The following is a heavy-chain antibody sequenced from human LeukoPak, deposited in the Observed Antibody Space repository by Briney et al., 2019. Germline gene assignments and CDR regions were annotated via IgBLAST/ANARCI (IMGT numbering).Heavy chain of an antibody. CDR2: IYHSGST. J-gene: IGHJ5*02. V-gene: IGHV4-38-2*02. Sequence: PSETLSLTCTVSGYSISSGYYWGWIRQPPGKGLEWIGSIYHSGSTYYNPSLKSRVTISVDTSKNQFSLKLSSVTAADTAVYYCARDGGLRNWFDPWGQGTLVTVSS. D-gene: IGHD5-12*01. CDR1: GYSISSGYY. CDR3: ARDGGLRNWFDP.